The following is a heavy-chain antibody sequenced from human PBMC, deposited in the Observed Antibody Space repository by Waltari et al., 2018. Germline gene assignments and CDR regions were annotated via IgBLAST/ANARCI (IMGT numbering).Heavy chain of an antibody. J-gene: IGHJ4*02. Sequence: EVQLVESGGGLIPPGGSLRLSCAASGFNINYNYMSWVRQAPGKGLEWVSVIYAGSGGTFYAESVKGRFTVSRDNSKNTLYLDLNSLTAEDSAVYYCARAGLGSPLQWQQLLDSWGRGTLVIVSS. CDR2: IYAGSGGT. V-gene: IGHV3-53*01. D-gene: IGHD5-12*01. CDR1: GFNINYNY. CDR3: ARAGLGSPLQWQQLLDS.